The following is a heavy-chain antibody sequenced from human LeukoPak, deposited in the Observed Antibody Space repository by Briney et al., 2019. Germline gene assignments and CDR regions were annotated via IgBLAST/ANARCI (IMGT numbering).Heavy chain of an antibody. V-gene: IGHV1-18*01. CDR2: ISTYNGNT. J-gene: IGHJ5*02. D-gene: IGHD1-26*01. CDR1: GYTFTSHG. CDR3: ARHTRLYRYTWDNWFAP. Sequence: ASVKVSCKASGYTFTSHGISWVRQAPGQGLEWMGGISTYNGNTNYGQKFQGRLTMTTDTSTSTAYMELRSLRSDAAAVYYCARHTRLYRYTWDNWFAPWGQATLVTVSS.